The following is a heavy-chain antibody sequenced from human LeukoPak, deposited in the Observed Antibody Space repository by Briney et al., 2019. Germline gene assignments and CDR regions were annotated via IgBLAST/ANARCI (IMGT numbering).Heavy chain of an antibody. J-gene: IGHJ5*02. V-gene: IGHV4-39*01. D-gene: IGHD3-22*01. CDR2: MYYSGST. CDR1: GGSFSSGTYY. CDR3: ARQGDDSSGYYYWWFDP. Sequence: PSETLSLTCTVSGGSFSSGTYYWGWLRQPLGKGLEWIGSMYYSGSTYYNPSRKSRVTISVDTSKNQFSLKLNSVTAADTAVYYCARQGDDSSGYYYWWFDPWGQGTLVTVSS.